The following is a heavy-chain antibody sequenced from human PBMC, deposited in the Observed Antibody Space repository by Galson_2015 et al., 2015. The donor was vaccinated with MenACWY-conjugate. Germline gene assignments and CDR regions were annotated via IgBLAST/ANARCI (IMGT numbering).Heavy chain of an antibody. J-gene: IGHJ6*03. Sequence: SLRLSCAASGFTFSTYWMVWVRQAPGKGLEWVADIKQDGSQRFYMDSVKGRFTISRDNAKNMLFLQMNSLKVEDTAVYYCARSYVPGSDRKNYYMDVWGRGTTVTVSS. V-gene: IGHV3-7*01. CDR2: IKQDGSQR. CDR1: GFTFSTYW. D-gene: IGHD3-16*01. CDR3: ARSYVPGSDRKNYYMDV.